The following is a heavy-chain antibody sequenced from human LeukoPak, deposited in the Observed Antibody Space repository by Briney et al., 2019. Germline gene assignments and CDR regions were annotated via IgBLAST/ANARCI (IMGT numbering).Heavy chain of an antibody. CDR1: GYTFTRYY. Sequence: ASVKVSCKASGYTFTRYYMHWVRRAPGQGLEWMGWINPNSGGTNYAQKFQGRVTMTSDTSISTAYMELSRLRSDDTAVYYCASECQLPNYYGMDVWGEGTTVTVSS. J-gene: IGHJ6*04. CDR2: INPNSGGT. D-gene: IGHD2-2*01. V-gene: IGHV1-2*02. CDR3: ASECQLPNYYGMDV.